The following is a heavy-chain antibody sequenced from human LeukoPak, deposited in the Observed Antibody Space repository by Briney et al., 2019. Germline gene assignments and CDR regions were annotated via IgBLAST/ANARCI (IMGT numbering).Heavy chain of an antibody. CDR3: ARGGRKQWLTGTRFDP. D-gene: IGHD6-19*01. J-gene: IGHJ5*02. CDR2: IYYSGST. Sequence: SETLSLTCTVSGGSISSYYWSWIRQPPGKGLEWIGYIYYSGSTNYNPSLKSRVTISVDTSKNQFSLKLSSVTAADTAVYYCARGGRKQWLTGTRFDPWGQGTLVTVSS. CDR1: GGSISSYY. V-gene: IGHV4-59*12.